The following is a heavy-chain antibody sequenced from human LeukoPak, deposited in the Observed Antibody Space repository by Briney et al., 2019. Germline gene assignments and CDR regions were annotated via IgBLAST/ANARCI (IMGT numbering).Heavy chain of an antibody. CDR1: GVSISSHY. CDR3: ARCGGVSWFDP. J-gene: IGHJ5*02. D-gene: IGHD6-13*01. Sequence: SETLSLTCTVSGVSISSHYWSWIRQPPGKGLEWIGYIYYSGSTNYNPSLKSRVTISVDTSKNQFFLKLSSVTAADTAVYYCARCGGVSWFDPWGQGTLVTVSS. V-gene: IGHV4-59*11. CDR2: IYYSGST.